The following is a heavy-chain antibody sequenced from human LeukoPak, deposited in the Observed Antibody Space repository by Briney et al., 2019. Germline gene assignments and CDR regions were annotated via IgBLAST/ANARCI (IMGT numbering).Heavy chain of an antibody. Sequence: PGGSLRLSCAASGFTFSSYEMNWVRQAPGKGLEWVSSISSSSSYIYYADSVKGRFTISRDNAKNSLYLQMNSLRAEDTAVYYCASVSSWYVYFDYWGQGTLVTVSS. CDR1: GFTFSSYE. V-gene: IGHV3-21*01. J-gene: IGHJ4*02. CDR3: ASVSSWYVYFDY. D-gene: IGHD6-13*01. CDR2: ISSSSSYI.